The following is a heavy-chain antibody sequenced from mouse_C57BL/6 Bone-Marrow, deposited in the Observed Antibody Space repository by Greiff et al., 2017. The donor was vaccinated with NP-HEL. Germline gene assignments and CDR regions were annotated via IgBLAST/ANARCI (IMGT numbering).Heavy chain of an antibody. Sequence: EVKLMESGGDLVKPGGSLKLSCAASGFTFSSYGMSWVRQTPDKRLEWVATICSGGSYTYYPDSVKGRFTISRDNAKNTLYLQISSLNAEDTAIYYCARHFAWFAYWVQGTLVTVSA. CDR3: ARHFAWFAY. V-gene: IGHV5-6*01. CDR1: GFTFSSYG. CDR2: ICSGGSYT. J-gene: IGHJ3*01.